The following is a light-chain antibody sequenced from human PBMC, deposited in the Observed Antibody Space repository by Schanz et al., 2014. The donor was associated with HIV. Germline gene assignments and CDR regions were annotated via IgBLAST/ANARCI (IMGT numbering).Light chain of an antibody. J-gene: IGKJ4*01. Sequence: ETVLTQSPGRLSLSPGARATLSCRASQSVGGSPLAWFQHKRGQAPRLLIYATSFRAAGIPDRFSGSGSETDFTLTISRLEPEDFAVYYCQHYGDSRGTFGGGTEVDIK. CDR1: QSVGGSP. V-gene: IGKV3-20*01. CDR3: QHYGDSRGT. CDR2: ATS.